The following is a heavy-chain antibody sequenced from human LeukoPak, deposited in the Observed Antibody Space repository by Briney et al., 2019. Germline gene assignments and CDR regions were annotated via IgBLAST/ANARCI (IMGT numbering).Heavy chain of an antibody. CDR2: IYVGDFDT. V-gene: IGHV5-51*01. Sequence: GESLKISCKGSGHTFSISWIGWVRQKPGEGLEWMGIIYVGDFDTRYNPSFQGQVTISADRSTSTAYLQWSSLKSSDTAIYYCARCGHYDAYRVWGQGTLVSVSS. D-gene: IGHD2-21*02. CDR1: GHTFSISW. CDR3: ARCGHYDAYRV. J-gene: IGHJ3*01.